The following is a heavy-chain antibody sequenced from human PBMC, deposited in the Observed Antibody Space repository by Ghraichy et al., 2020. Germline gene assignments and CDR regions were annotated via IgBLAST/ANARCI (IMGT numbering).Heavy chain of an antibody. D-gene: IGHD5-18*01. CDR1: GFTFSNFY. J-gene: IGHJ4*02. CDR2: ISDTAGTTI. V-gene: IGHV3-11*01. CDR3: ARAVGSGYTYGYDDI. Sequence: LPCAASGFTFSNFYMSWIRQAPGKGLECISYISDTAGTTIYYADSVEGRFTISRDNAKNSLYLQMNSLRAEDTAVYYCARAVGSGYTYGYDDIWGQGTLVTVSS.